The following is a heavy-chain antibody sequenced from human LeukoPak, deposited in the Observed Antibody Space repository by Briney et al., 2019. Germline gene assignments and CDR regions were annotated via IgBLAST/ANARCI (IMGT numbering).Heavy chain of an antibody. CDR1: GYTLTELS. D-gene: IGHD6-19*01. V-gene: IGHV1-24*01. CDR3: AAFWGYSSAITPAGYWFDP. Sequence: ASVKVSCKVSGYTLTELSMHWVRQAPGKGLEWMGGFDPEDGETIYAQKFQGRVTMTEDTPTDTAYMELSSLRSEDTAVYYCAAFWGYSSAITPAGYWFDPWGQGTLVTVSS. J-gene: IGHJ5*02. CDR2: FDPEDGET.